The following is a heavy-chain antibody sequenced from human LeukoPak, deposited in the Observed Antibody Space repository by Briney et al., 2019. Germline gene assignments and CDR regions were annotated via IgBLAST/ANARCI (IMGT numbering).Heavy chain of an antibody. CDR1: GFTFSSYG. D-gene: IGHD6-19*01. CDR2: ISYDGSNK. Sequence: GRSLRLSCAASGFTFSSYGMHWVRQAPGKGLEWVAVISYDGSNKYYADSVKGRFTISRDNSKNTLYLQMNSLRAEDTAVYYCAKGVVAVAGSGLDYWGQGTLVTVSS. V-gene: IGHV3-30*18. J-gene: IGHJ4*02. CDR3: AKGVVAVAGSGLDY.